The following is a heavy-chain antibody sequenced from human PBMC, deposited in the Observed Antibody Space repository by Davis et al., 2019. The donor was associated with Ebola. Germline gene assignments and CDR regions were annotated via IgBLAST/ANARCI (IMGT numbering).Heavy chain of an antibody. CDR2: ISYDGSNK. V-gene: IGHV3-30*03. J-gene: IGHJ4*02. Sequence: PGGSLRLSCAASGFTFSSYGMHWVRQAPGKGLEWVAVISYDGSNKYYADSVKGRFTISRDNSKNTLYLQMNSLRAEDTAVYYCARVGYYYDSSGYWYYFDYWGQGTLVTVSS. CDR1: GFTFSSYG. CDR3: ARVGYYYDSSGYWYYFDY. D-gene: IGHD3-22*01.